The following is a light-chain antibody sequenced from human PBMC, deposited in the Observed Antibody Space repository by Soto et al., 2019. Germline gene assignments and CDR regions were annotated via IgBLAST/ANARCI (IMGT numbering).Light chain of an antibody. J-gene: IGLJ3*02. CDR2: SNS. CDR1: SSNIGAGYD. CDR3: QSYDSSLRV. V-gene: IGLV1-40*01. Sequence: QSVLTQPPSVSGAPGQRVTISCIGSSSNIGAGYDVHWYQQLPGTAPKLLIYSNSNRPSGVPDRFSGSKSGTSASLAITGLQAEDEADYYCQSYDSSLRVFGEGTKLTVL.